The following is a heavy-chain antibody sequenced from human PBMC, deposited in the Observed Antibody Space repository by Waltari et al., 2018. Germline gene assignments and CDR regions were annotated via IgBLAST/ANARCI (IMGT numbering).Heavy chain of an antibody. CDR2: IRSRDYGGAT. D-gene: IGHD2-2*03. V-gene: IGHV3-49*03. J-gene: IGHJ4*02. CDR1: GFTFADHA. Sequence: EVQLVESGGGLVQPGRSLKLSCKGSGFTFADHAMSWFRKAPEKGLEWVAFIRSRDYGGATEYAASVKGRFTISRDDSKSIAYLQMNSLKTEDTAVYYCTTLDIVIIPAARPFDFWGQGTLVTVSS. CDR3: TTLDIVIIPAARPFDF.